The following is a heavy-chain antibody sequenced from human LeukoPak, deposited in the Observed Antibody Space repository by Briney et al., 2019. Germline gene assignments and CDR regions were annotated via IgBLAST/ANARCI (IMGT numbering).Heavy chain of an antibody. CDR1: GYTFTTNK. Sequence: GASVKVSCKAFGYTFTTNKMHWVDKAPDKGFEGWEKTNPSGGSTSYAQKFQGRVTMTRDTSTSTVYMELSSLRSEDTAVYYCARVQSLEYSSSSQPYWGQGTLVTVSS. V-gene: IGHV1-46*01. J-gene: IGHJ4*02. D-gene: IGHD6-6*01. CDR3: ARVQSLEYSSSSQPY. CDR2: TNPSGGST.